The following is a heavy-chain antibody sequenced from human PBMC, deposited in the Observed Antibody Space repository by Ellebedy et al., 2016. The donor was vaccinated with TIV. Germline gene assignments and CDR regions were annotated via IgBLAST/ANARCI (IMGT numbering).Heavy chain of an antibody. J-gene: IGHJ3*01. Sequence: AASVKVSCKASGYTFTSYGISWVRQAPGRGLEWMGWLSSYNGNTKYAQKFQGRVTMTTDTSTSTTYMELRGLRSDDTALYYCARIGGGVSGTSFDVWGQGTMVTIS. V-gene: IGHV1-18*04. CDR2: LSSYNGNT. CDR1: GYTFTSYG. D-gene: IGHD3-16*01. CDR3: ARIGGGVSGTSFDV.